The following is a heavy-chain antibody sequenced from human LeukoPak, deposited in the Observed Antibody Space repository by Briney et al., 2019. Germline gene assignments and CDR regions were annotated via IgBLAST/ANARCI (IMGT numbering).Heavy chain of an antibody. J-gene: IGHJ4*02. CDR2: IYYSGST. CDR1: GFTLGTYD. Sequence: GSLRLSCAASGFTLGTYDMYWVRQAPGKGLEWIGTIYYSGSTYYNPSLKSRVTMLVDTSKNQFSLKLSSVTAADTAVYYCLGYDFWSGYYPFDFWGQGTLVTVSS. D-gene: IGHD3-3*01. CDR3: LGYDFWSGYYPFDF. V-gene: IGHV4-38-2*01.